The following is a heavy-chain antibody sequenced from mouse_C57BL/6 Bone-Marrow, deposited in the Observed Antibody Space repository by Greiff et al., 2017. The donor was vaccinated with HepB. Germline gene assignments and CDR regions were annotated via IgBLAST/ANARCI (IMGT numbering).Heavy chain of an antibody. CDR2: ISYDGSN. V-gene: IGHV3-6*01. Sequence: EVKLVESGPGLVKPSQSLSLTCSVTGYSITSGYYWNWIRQFPGNKLEWMGYISYDGSNNYNPSLKNRISITRDTSKNQFFLKLNSVTTEDTATYYCARAKAAQVVSWFAYWGQGTLVTVSA. CDR1: GYSITSGYY. CDR3: ARAKAAQVVSWFAY. J-gene: IGHJ3*01. D-gene: IGHD3-2*02.